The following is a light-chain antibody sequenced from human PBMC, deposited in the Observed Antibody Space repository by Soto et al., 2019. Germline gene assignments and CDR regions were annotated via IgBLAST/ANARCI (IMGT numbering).Light chain of an antibody. Sequence: IVMTQSPATLSVSPGERVTFSCRASQGINSKLAWYQHKAGQAHRLLISGASTGATGIPARFSGSGSGTEFTLTINSLQSEDSAVYYCQQYHTWPVTFGGGTKVEI. CDR2: GAS. CDR3: QQYHTWPVT. V-gene: IGKV3-15*01. CDR1: QGINSK. J-gene: IGKJ4*01.